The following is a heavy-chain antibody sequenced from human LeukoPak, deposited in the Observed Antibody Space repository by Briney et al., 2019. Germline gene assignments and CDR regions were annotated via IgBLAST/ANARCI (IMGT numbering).Heavy chain of an antibody. CDR3: VRVGSVSGSDYLDY. D-gene: IGHD6-19*01. V-gene: IGHV3-72*01. Sequence: GGSLRLSCAASGFTFSSYEMNWVRQGPGKGLEWVGRSRNKAKSYTTEYAASVKGRFTISRDDSKNSLYLQMNSLETEDTAVYYCVRVGSVSGSDYLDYWGQGTLVTVSS. J-gene: IGHJ4*02. CDR2: SRNKAKSYTT. CDR1: GFTFSSYE.